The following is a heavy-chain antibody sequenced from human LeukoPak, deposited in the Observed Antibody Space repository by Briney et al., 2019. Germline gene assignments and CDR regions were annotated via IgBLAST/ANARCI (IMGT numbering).Heavy chain of an antibody. CDR2: IYYSGST. CDR3: ARNLGAPVPDAFDI. D-gene: IGHD3-16*01. Sequence: PSETLSLTCTVSGGSISSYYWSWIRQPPGKGLEWIGYIYYSGSTNYNPSLKSRVTISVDTSKNQFSLKLSSVTAADTAVYYCARNLGAPVPDAFDIWGQRTMVTVSS. J-gene: IGHJ3*02. V-gene: IGHV4-59*01. CDR1: GGSISSYY.